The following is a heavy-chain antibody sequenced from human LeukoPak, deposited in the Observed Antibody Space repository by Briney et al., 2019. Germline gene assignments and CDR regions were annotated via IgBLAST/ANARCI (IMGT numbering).Heavy chain of an antibody. D-gene: IGHD4-17*01. CDR3: ARAGLYGDLDY. Sequence: GGSLRLSCAASGFTFSSYAMHWVRQAPGKGLEWVAVISYGGSNKYYADSVKGRFTISRDNSKNTLYLQMNSLRAEDTAVYYCARAGLYGDLDYWGQGTLVTVSS. CDR1: GFTFSSYA. J-gene: IGHJ4*02. CDR2: ISYGGSNK. V-gene: IGHV3-30-3*01.